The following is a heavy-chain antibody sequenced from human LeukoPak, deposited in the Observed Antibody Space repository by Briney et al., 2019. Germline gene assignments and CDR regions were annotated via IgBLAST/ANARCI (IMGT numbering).Heavy chain of an antibody. D-gene: IGHD4-23*01. CDR2: IYSGGNT. CDR1: GFTFSSNY. Sequence: PGGSLRLSCAASGFTFSSNYMSWVRQAPGKGLEWVSVIYSGGNTYYADSVKGRFTISRDNSKNTLYLRMNSLRAEDTAVYYCARDSSDYGGKGVDYWGQGTLVTVSS. V-gene: IGHV3-53*01. J-gene: IGHJ4*02. CDR3: ARDSSDYGGKGVDY.